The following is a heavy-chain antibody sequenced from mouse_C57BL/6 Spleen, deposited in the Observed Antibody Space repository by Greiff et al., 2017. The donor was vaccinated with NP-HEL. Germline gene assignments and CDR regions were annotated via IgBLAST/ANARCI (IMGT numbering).Heavy chain of an antibody. CDR2: INPNNGGT. CDR1: GYTFTDYY. V-gene: IGHV1-26*01. Sequence: EVQLQQSGPELVKPGASVKISCKASGYTFTDYYMNWVKQSHGKSLEWIGDINPNNGGTSYNQKFKGKATLTVDKSSSTAYMELRSLTSEDSAVYYCAREDPYYNGSSDDYWGQGTTLTVSS. D-gene: IGHD1-1*01. CDR3: AREDPYYNGSSDDY. J-gene: IGHJ2*01.